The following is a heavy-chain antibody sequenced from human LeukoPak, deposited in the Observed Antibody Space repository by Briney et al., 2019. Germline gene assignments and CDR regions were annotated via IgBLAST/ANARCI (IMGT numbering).Heavy chain of an antibody. CDR1: GFTFSSYG. V-gene: IGHV3-33*01. J-gene: IGHJ4*02. Sequence: GGSLRLSCAASGFTFSSYGMHWVRQAPGKGLEWVAVIWYDGSNKYYADSVKGRFTISRDNSKNTLYLQMNSLRAEDTAVYYCARSYISSSTYLPDYWGQGTLVTVFS. D-gene: IGHD6-6*01. CDR2: IWYDGSNK. CDR3: ARSYISSSTYLPDY.